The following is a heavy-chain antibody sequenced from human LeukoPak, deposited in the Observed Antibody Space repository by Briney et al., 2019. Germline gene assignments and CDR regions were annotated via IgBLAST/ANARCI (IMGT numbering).Heavy chain of an antibody. CDR1: RFTFSYYA. V-gene: IGHV3-23*01. CDR2: ISGSGGST. CDR3: ARDGADKLFDY. D-gene: IGHD1-26*01. J-gene: IGHJ4*02. Sequence: GGSLRLSCAASRFTFSYYAMSWVRQAPGKGLEWVSGISGSGGSTYYADSVKGRFTISRDNSKNTLYLQMNSLRAEDTAVYYCARDGADKLFDYWGQGTLVTVSS.